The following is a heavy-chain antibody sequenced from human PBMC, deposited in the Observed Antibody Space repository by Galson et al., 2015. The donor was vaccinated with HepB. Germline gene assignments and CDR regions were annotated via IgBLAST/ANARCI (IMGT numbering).Heavy chain of an antibody. V-gene: IGHV3-9*01. D-gene: IGHD4-17*01. CDR2: ISWSSSNI. J-gene: IGHJ4*02. CDR3: AKDRDYGDHMGVFDY. CDR1: GFTFDDYA. Sequence: SLRLSCAASGFTFDDYAMHWVRQAPGKGLEWVSGISWSSSNIGYADSVKGRFTISRDNAKNSLYLQMNSLRPEDTALYYCAKDRDYGDHMGVFDYWGQGTLVTVSS.